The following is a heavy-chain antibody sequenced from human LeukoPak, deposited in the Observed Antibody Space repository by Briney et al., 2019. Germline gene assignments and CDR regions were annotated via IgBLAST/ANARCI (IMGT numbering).Heavy chain of an antibody. V-gene: IGHV1-18*01. CDR2: IGGYYGGDT. Sequence: PSASVKVSCKASGYSFISYGISWVRQAPGQGLEWMGWIGGYYGGDTNYAQKFQGRVTVTTDTSTSTAYMELRSLRSDDTAVYYCASDLWNFYDSSGYYRDFDYWAQGTLVTVSS. J-gene: IGHJ4*02. D-gene: IGHD3-22*01. CDR3: ASDLWNFYDSSGYYRDFDY. CDR1: GYSFISYG.